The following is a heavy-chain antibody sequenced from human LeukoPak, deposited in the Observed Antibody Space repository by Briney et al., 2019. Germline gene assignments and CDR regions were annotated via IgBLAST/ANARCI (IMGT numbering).Heavy chain of an antibody. CDR3: ARHQNYYDSSGLDY. CDR1: GGSISSYY. Sequence: SSETLSLTCTVSGGSISSYYWSWIRQPPGKGLEWIGYIYYSGSTNYNPSLKSRVTISVDTSKNQFSLKLSSVTAADTAVYYCARHQNYYDSSGLDYWGQGTLVTVSS. V-gene: IGHV4-59*08. J-gene: IGHJ4*02. CDR2: IYYSGST. D-gene: IGHD3-22*01.